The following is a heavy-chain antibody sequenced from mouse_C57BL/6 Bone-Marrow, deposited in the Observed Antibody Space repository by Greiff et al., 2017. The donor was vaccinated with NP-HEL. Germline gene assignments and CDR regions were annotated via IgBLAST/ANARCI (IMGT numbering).Heavy chain of an antibody. CDR1: GYTFTSYW. V-gene: IGHV1-55*01. D-gene: IGHD3-1*01. CDR3: AKLGYAMDY. Sequence: QVQLQQPGAELVKPGASVKMSCKASGYTFTSYWITWVKQRPGQGLEWIGDIYPGSGSTNYNEKFKSKATLTVATSSSTAYMQLSSLTSEDSAVYYCAKLGYAMDYWGQGTSVTVSS. J-gene: IGHJ4*01. CDR2: IYPGSGST.